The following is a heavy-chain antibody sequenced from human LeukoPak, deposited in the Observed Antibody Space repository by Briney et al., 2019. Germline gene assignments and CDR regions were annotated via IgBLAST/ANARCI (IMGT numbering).Heavy chain of an antibody. Sequence: SQTLSLTCTVSGGSISSGGYYWGWIRQHRGKGLEWIGYIYYLGITFYYPSLTSRVTISVDTSKNQFSLKLSSVTDADTAVYYCARGPSSGWYPYYFDYWGQGTLVTVSS. J-gene: IGHJ4*02. CDR3: ARGPSSGWYPYYFDY. V-gene: IGHV4-31*03. CDR2: IYYLGIT. D-gene: IGHD6-19*01. CDR1: GGSISSGGYY.